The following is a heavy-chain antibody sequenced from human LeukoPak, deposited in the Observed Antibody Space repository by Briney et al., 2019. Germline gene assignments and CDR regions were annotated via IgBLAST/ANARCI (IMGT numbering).Heavy chain of an antibody. CDR1: GFTFSSYA. D-gene: IGHD6-19*01. Sequence: PGGSLRLSCAASGFTFSSYAMSWVRQAPGKGLEWVSAISGSGGSTYYADSVKGRFTISRDNSKNTLYLQMNSLRAEDTAVYYCARDLTIAVAGSGGNYWGQGTLVTVSS. CDR2: ISGSGGST. J-gene: IGHJ4*02. V-gene: IGHV3-23*01. CDR3: ARDLTIAVAGSGGNY.